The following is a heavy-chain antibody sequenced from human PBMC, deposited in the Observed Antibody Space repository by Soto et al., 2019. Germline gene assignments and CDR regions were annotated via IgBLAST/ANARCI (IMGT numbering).Heavy chain of an antibody. Sequence: SETLSLTCTVSGGSISSGGYYWSWIRQHPGKGLEWIGYIYYSGSTYYNPSLKSRVTISVDTSKNQFSLKLSSVTAAVTAVYYCARGRLTCLRPWGQGTLVTVSS. CDR2: IYYSGST. J-gene: IGHJ4*02. V-gene: IGHV4-31*03. D-gene: IGHD4-17*01. CDR3: ARGRLTCLRP. CDR1: GGSISSGGYY.